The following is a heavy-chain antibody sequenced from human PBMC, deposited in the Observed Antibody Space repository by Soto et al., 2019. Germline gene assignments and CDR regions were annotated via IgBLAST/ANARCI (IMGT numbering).Heavy chain of an antibody. J-gene: IGHJ5*02. CDR2: IHPSGGGT. V-gene: IGHV1-46*02. D-gene: IGHD2-21*02. CDR1: GYTFNTYY. CDR3: ARGGHIAVVTASFHT. Sequence: QVQLVQSGAEVRKPGASVKVSCKPSGYTFNTYYLHWLRQAPGQALEWMGVIHPSGGGTTYAQKFLGRVTVTTDTSTTTVFMELSSLRSDDTAVYFCARGGHIAVVTASFHTWGQGTLVTVSS.